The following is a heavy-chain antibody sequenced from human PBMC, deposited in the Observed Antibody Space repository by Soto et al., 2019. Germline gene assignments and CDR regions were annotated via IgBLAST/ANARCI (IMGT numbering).Heavy chain of an antibody. Sequence: GGSLRLSCAASGFTLSSYGMHWVRQAPGKGLEWVAVISYDGSNKYYADSVKGRFTISRDNSKNTLYLQMNSLRAEDTAVYYCAKAINAAAGSYYYYYGMDVWGQGTTVTVSS. D-gene: IGHD6-13*01. J-gene: IGHJ6*02. CDR3: AKAINAAAGSYYYYYGMDV. V-gene: IGHV3-30*18. CDR2: ISYDGSNK. CDR1: GFTLSSYG.